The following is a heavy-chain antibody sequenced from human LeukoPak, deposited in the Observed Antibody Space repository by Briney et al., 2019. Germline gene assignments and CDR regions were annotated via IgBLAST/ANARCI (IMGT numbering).Heavy chain of an antibody. D-gene: IGHD3-10*01. CDR3: ARNTYYYGSGSYGPSNYFDY. Sequence: SSVKVSCKASGGTFSSYAISWVRQAPGQGLEWMGGIIPIFGTANYAQKFQGRVTITADESTSTAYMELSSLRSEDTAVYYCARNTYYYGSGSYGPSNYFDYWGQGTLVTVSS. CDR2: IIPIFGTA. CDR1: GGTFSSYA. V-gene: IGHV1-69*13. J-gene: IGHJ4*02.